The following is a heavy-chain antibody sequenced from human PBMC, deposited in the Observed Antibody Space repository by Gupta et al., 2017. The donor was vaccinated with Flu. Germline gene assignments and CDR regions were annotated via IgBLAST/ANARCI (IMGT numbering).Heavy chain of an antibody. CDR1: GYTFTHFT. J-gene: IGHJ3*01. Sequence: QVQLVQSGAEVKKPGDSVRLSCKTSGYTFTHFTLHWVRQAPGQGLEWMGWFNTANGNTKYSQKFQGRVTFTRDTSATTVYMELRSLGSEDSTVYFCARDLRIDGYSYGAFDVWGQGTIVTVSS. CDR2: FNTANGNT. D-gene: IGHD5-18*01. CDR3: ARDLRIDGYSYGAFDV. V-gene: IGHV1-3*04.